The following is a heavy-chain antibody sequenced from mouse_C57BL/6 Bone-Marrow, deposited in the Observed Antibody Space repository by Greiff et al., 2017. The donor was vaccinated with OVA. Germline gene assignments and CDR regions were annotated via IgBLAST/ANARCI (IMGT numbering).Heavy chain of an antibody. Sequence: VQLQQSGAELARPGASVKLSCKASGYTFTSYGISWVKQRTGQGLEWIGEIYPRSGNTYYNEKFKGKATLTAEKSSSTAYMELRSLTSEDSAVYFCARGEDYYGSSPFDYWGQGTTLTVSS. CDR1: GYTFTSYG. D-gene: IGHD1-1*01. V-gene: IGHV1-81*01. CDR3: ARGEDYYGSSPFDY. CDR2: IYPRSGNT. J-gene: IGHJ2*01.